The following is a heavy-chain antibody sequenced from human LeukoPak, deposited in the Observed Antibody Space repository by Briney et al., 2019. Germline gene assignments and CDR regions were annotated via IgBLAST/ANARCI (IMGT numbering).Heavy chain of an antibody. V-gene: IGHV4-30-2*01. CDR2: IYHSGST. D-gene: IGHD6-13*01. CDR3: ARGAVGIAAAGTWYFDL. CDR1: GGSISSGGYS. J-gene: IGHJ2*01. Sequence: PSETLSLTCAVSGGSISSGGYSWSWIRQPPGKGLEWIGYIYHSGSTYYNPSLKSRVTILVDTSKNQFSLKLSSVTAADTAVYYCARGAVGIAAAGTWYFDLWGRGTLVTVSS.